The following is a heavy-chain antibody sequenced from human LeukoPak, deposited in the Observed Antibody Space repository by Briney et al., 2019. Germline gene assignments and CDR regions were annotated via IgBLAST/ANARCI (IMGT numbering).Heavy chain of an antibody. D-gene: IGHD3-10*01. V-gene: IGHV4-59*01. Sequence: SETLSPTCTVSGGSISSYYWSWVRQPPGKGLEWIGYIYYSGSTNYNPSLKSRVTISVDTSKNQFSLKLSSVTAADTAVYYCAVWFGELLFGFDYWGQGTLVTVSS. J-gene: IGHJ4*02. CDR1: GGSISSYY. CDR2: IYYSGST. CDR3: AVWFGELLFGFDY.